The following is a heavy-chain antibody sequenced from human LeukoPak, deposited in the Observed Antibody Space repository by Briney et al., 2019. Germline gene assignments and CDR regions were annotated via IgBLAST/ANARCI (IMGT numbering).Heavy chain of an antibody. J-gene: IGHJ6*03. D-gene: IGHD1-1*01. CDR2: IYHSGST. V-gene: IGHV4-59*01. CDR1: GGSISSYY. Sequence: SETLSLTCTVSGGSISSYYWGWIRQPPGKGLEWIANIYHSGSTYYTPSLKSRVTISVDKSKNQFSLKLRSVTAADTAVYYCARAVQLERPPPLIGYYYMDVWGKGTTVTVSS. CDR3: ARAVQLERPPPLIGYYYMDV.